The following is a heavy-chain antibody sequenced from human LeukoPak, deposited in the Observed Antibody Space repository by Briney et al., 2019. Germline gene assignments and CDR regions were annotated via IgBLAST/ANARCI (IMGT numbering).Heavy chain of an antibody. CDR2: IYHSGST. CDR1: GGSISSYY. Sequence: SETLSLTCTVSGGSISSYYWSWIRQPPGKGLEWIGEIYHSGSTNYNPSLKSRVTISVDKSKNQFSLKLSSVTAADTAVYYCARAEDSGGAFDIWGQGTMVTVSS. J-gene: IGHJ3*02. D-gene: IGHD1-26*01. CDR3: ARAEDSGGAFDI. V-gene: IGHV4-59*08.